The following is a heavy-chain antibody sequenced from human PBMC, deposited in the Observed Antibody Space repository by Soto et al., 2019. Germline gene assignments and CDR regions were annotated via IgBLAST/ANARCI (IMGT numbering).Heavy chain of an antibody. CDR2: VNGGSGNT. CDR1: GYTFTNYG. V-gene: IGHV1-18*01. J-gene: IGHJ3*02. CDR3: SRGSGLNDGSDM. Sequence: QVHLVQSGDEVKSPGASVKISCKTSGYTFTNYGITWVRQAPGQGLEWVGWVNGGSGNTNYAPKMKGRVTMTTDASTSTADIELRSLTSDDTAVYYCSRGSGLNDGSDMWGQGTVVTV.